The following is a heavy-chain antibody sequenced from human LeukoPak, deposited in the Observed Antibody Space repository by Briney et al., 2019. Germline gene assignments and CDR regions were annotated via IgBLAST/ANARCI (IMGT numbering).Heavy chain of an antibody. CDR2: ISSSGSNT. CDR1: DFTYG. D-gene: IGHD4-23*01. V-gene: IGHV3-23*01. CDR3: AKREDGGNHGDFDY. J-gene: IGHJ4*02. Sequence: GGSLRLSCAASDFTYGMNWVRQAPGKGLECVSAISSSGSNTYYADSVKGRFTISRDNSKNTLFLQMNSLRAEDTAVYYCAKREDGGNHGDFDYWGQGTLVTVSS.